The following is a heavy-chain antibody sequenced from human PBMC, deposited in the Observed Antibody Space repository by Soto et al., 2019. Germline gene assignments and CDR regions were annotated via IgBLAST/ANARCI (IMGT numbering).Heavy chain of an antibody. Sequence: PGGSLRLSCAASGFTFSSYAMHWVRQAPGKGLEWVAVISYDGSNKYYADSVKGRFTISRDNSKNTLYLQMNSLRAEDTAVYYCARSYYDILTGYHHNYYYYGMDVWGQGTTVTVSS. CDR1: GFTFSSYA. CDR3: ARSYYDILTGYHHNYYYYGMDV. V-gene: IGHV3-30-3*01. CDR2: ISYDGSNK. J-gene: IGHJ6*02. D-gene: IGHD3-9*01.